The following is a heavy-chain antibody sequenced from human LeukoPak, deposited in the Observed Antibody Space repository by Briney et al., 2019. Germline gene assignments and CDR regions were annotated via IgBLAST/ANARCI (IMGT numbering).Heavy chain of an antibody. CDR1: GFTFSSYG. D-gene: IGHD2-15*01. CDR2: ISSNSAYI. CDR3: ARAHCSGRGCYQRYDGFDI. J-gene: IGHJ3*02. Sequence: GGSLRLSCAASGFTFSSYGMNWVRQAPGKGLEWVSSISSNSAYIYYVDSLRGRFTVSRDNAKSSLFLQMNSLRVEDTAVYYCARAHCSGRGCYQRYDGFDIWGQGTVVTVSS. V-gene: IGHV3-21*01.